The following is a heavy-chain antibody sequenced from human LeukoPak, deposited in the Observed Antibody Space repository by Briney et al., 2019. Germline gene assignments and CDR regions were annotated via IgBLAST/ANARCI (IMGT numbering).Heavy chain of an antibody. CDR1: GGSISSSSYY. V-gene: IGHV4-39*07. D-gene: IGHD4-17*01. Sequence: PSETLSLTCTVSGGSISSSSYYWGWIRQPPGKGLEWIGSIYYSGSTYYNSSLKSRVTISVDTSKNQFSLKLSSVTAADTAVYYCARGDYGDYDYWGQGTLVTVSS. J-gene: IGHJ4*02. CDR3: ARGDYGDYDY. CDR2: IYYSGST.